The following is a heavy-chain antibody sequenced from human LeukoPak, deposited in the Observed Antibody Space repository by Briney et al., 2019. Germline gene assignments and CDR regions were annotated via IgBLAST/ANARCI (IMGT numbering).Heavy chain of an antibody. Sequence: AASVKVSCKASGYTFTSYAMHWVRQAPGQRLEWMGWINAGNGNTKYSQKFQGRVTITRDTSASTAYMELSSLRSEDTAVYYCARDTYGSGSYHFDYWGQGTLVTVSS. V-gene: IGHV1-3*01. J-gene: IGHJ4*02. CDR1: GYTFTSYA. D-gene: IGHD3-10*01. CDR3: ARDTYGSGSYHFDY. CDR2: INAGNGNT.